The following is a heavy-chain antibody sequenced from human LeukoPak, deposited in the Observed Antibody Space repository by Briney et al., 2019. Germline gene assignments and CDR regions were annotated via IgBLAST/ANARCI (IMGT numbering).Heavy chain of an antibody. J-gene: IGHJ4*02. CDR3: ARDLPREDTVDY. CDR1: GGTFSSYT. CDR2: IIPILGIA. Sequence: GASVKVSCKASGGTFSSYTISWVRQAPGQGLEWMGRIIPILGIANYAQKFQGRVTMTRDTSTSTVYMELSSLRSEDTAVYYCARDLPREDTVDYWGQGTLVTVSS. V-gene: IGHV1-69*04.